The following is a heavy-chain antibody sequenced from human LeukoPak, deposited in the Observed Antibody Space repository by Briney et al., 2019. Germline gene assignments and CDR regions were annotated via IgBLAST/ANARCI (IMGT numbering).Heavy chain of an antibody. D-gene: IGHD3-22*01. Sequence: ASVKVSCKASGYTFTGYFMHWVRQAPGQGLEWMGWINPNSGATNCAQNFQGRVTMTRDTSISTAYMELRSDDTAVYYCARGHYDTSGYYHLDYWGQGTLVTVSS. J-gene: IGHJ4*02. CDR1: GYTFTGYF. CDR3: ARGHYDTSGYYHLDY. V-gene: IGHV1-2*02. CDR2: INPNSGAT.